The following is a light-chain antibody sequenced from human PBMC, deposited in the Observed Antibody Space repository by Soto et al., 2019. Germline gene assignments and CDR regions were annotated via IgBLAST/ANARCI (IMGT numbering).Light chain of an antibody. CDR2: NVY. Sequence: QSALAQPASVSGSPGQSTTISCTVTSSDVGAYNFVSWHQQHPGKAPKLMIYNVYDRPSGISYRFSGSKSGNTASLTISGLQGEDEADYYSSAYTVSRTYVFGTGTKSPS. CDR1: SSDVGAYNF. J-gene: IGLJ1*01. V-gene: IGLV2-14*03. CDR3: SAYTVSRTYV.